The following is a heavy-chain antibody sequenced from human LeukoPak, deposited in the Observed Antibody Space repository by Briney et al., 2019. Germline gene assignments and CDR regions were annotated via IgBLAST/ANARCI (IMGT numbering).Heavy chain of an antibody. D-gene: IGHD3-3*01. CDR1: GFTVCSNY. V-gene: IGHV3-53*01. CDR2: IYSGGST. CDR3: ARNYDFWSGYYRSGAFDI. J-gene: IGHJ3*02. Sequence: GGSLRLSCAASGFTVCSNYMSWVRQAPGKGLEWVSVIYSGGSTYYADSVKGRFTISRDNSKNTLYLQMNSLRAEDTAVYYCARNYDFWSGYYRSGAFDIWGQGTMVTVSS.